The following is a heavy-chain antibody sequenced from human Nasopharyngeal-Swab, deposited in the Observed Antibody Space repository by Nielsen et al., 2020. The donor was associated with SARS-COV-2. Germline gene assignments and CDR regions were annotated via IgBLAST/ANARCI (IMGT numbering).Heavy chain of an antibody. CDR1: GGSISSGGYY. Sequence: SETLSLTCTVSGGSISSGGYYWSWIRQHPGKGLEWIGYIYYSGSTYYNPSLKSRVTISVDTSKNQFSLKLSSVTAADTAVYYCACLGRYDILTGYYGAWNIWGQGTLVTVSS. D-gene: IGHD3-9*01. V-gene: IGHV4-31*03. J-gene: IGHJ4*02. CDR2: IYYSGST. CDR3: ACLGRYDILTGYYGAWNI.